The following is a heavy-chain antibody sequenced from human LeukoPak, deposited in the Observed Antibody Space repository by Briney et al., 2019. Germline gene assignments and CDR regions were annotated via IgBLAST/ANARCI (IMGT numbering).Heavy chain of an antibody. V-gene: IGHV3-30-3*01. CDR1: GFTFSSYA. J-gene: IGHJ4*02. CDR3: ARDSPAAYSSFGY. Sequence: GGSLRLSCAASGFTFSSYAMHWVRQAPGKGLEWVAVISYDGSNKYYADSAKGRFTISRDNSKNTLYLQMNSLRAEDTAVYYCARDSPAAYSSFGYWGQGTLVTVSS. CDR2: ISYDGSNK. D-gene: IGHD6-19*01.